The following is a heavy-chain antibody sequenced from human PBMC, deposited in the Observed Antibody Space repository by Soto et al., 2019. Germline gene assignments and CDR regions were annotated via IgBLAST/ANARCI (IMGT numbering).Heavy chain of an antibody. Sequence: ASVKVSCKASGYTFTSYDINWVRQATGQGLEWMGWMNPNSGNTGYAQKFQGRVTMTRDTSTSTVYMELSSLRSEDTAVYYCARVASSGFDYWGQGTLVTVSS. J-gene: IGHJ4*02. CDR1: GYTFTSYD. CDR3: ARVASSGFDY. CDR2: MNPNSGNT. D-gene: IGHD6-19*01. V-gene: IGHV1-8*01.